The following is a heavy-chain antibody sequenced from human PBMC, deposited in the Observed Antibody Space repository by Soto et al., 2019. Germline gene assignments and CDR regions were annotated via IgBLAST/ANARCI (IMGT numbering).Heavy chain of an antibody. J-gene: IGHJ3*02. V-gene: IGHV1-18*01. Sequence: ASVKVSFKASGYSFTSYGISWVRQAPGQGLEWMGWISAYNDNTNYAQKLQGRVTMTTDTSTSTAYMELRSLRSDDTAVYYCARDRDDFWSGYPRRNAFDIWGQGTMVTVSS. D-gene: IGHD3-3*01. CDR2: ISAYNDNT. CDR1: GYSFTSYG. CDR3: ARDRDDFWSGYPRRNAFDI.